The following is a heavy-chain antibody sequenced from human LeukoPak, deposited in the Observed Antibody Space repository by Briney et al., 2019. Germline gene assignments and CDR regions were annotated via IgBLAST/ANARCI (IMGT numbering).Heavy chain of an antibody. CDR1: GFTVSSNY. V-gene: IGHV3-21*01. CDR3: ARVCGSTSCQSAFDI. CDR2: ISSSSSYI. D-gene: IGHD2-2*01. J-gene: IGHJ3*02. Sequence: GGSLRLSCAASGFTVSSNYMSWVRQAPGKGLEWVSSISSSSSYIYYADSVKGRFTISRDNAKNSLYLQMNSLRAEDTAVYYCARVCGSTSCQSAFDIWGQGTMVTVSS.